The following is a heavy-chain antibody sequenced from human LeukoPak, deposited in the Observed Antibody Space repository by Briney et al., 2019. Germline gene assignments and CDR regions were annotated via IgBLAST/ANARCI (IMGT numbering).Heavy chain of an antibody. CDR1: GFTFSSYG. Sequence: GGSLRLSCAASGFTFSSYGMHWVRQAPGKGLEWVAFIRYDGSNKYYADPVKGRFTISRDNSKSTLYLQMNSLRAEDTAVYYCAKSGRYCSSISCYKGDYYYYYMDVWGKGTTVTVSS. V-gene: IGHV3-30*02. J-gene: IGHJ6*03. CDR3: AKSGRYCSSISCYKGDYYYYYMDV. CDR2: IRYDGSNK. D-gene: IGHD2-2*02.